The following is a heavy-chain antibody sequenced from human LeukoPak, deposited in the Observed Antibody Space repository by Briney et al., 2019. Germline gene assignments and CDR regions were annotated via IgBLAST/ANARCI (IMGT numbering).Heavy chain of an antibody. CDR2: ISSSGSSI. CDR3: VRDDGAYYQHSMDV. V-gene: IGHV3-48*03. Sequence: GGSLRLSCVVSGFNFNNHEMNWVRQAPGKGLGWVSYISSSGSSIYYADSVKGRFTISRDNAKNSMYLQMNSLRVEDTAVYYCVRDDGAYYQHSMDVWGKGTTVTVSS. J-gene: IGHJ6*03. D-gene: IGHD3-16*01. CDR1: GFNFNNHE.